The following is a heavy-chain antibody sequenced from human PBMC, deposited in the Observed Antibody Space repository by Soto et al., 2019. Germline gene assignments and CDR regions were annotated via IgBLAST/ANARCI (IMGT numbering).Heavy chain of an antibody. CDR2: ISAYNGDT. CDR1: RYTFTIHG. V-gene: IGHV1-18*04. Sequence: ASVXVAFKACRYTFTIHGFNFVLQAPGQGLDLIGWISAYNGDTKYEQKFKGRVTMNTEASSSTDYMELKSLSSDDTAVHFCARDPSNTSGKRIWLEPWGQGTQVKVYS. J-gene: IGHJ5*02. D-gene: IGHD6-19*01. CDR3: ARDPSNTSGKRIWLEP.